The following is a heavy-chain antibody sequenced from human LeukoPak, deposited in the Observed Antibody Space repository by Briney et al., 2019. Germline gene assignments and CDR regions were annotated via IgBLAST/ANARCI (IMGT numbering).Heavy chain of an antibody. CDR3: ARYSYTYGP. Sequence: SETLSLTCTVSGGSISSGHYYWSWIRQPPGKGLEWIGYIYYSGSPYYNPSLKSRVAISVDAYKNQFSLKPSSVTAADTAVYYCARYSYTYGPWGQGTLVTVSS. CDR1: GGSISSGHYY. CDR2: IYYSGSP. J-gene: IGHJ5*02. V-gene: IGHV4-30-4*01. D-gene: IGHD5-18*01.